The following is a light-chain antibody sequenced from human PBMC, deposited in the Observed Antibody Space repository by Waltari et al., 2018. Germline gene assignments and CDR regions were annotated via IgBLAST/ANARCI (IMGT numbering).Light chain of an antibody. CDR2: DVK. CDR1: SRDVGGYNY. V-gene: IGLV2-14*03. J-gene: IGLJ2*01. Sequence: QSDLSQPASMSGSPGQSITIACTGTSRDVGGYNYVSWYQEYPGKAPNLIIYDVKNRPSGVSNRFSGSKSGNTASLTISGLQAEDEADYYCSSYTSTSTVLFGGGTKVTVL. CDR3: SSYTSTSTVL.